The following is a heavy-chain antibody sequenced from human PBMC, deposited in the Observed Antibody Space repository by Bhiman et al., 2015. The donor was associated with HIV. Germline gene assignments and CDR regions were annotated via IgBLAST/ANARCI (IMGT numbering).Heavy chain of an antibody. J-gene: IGHJ4*02. Sequence: EVQLVESGGGLVKPGGSLRLSCTASGFSFSTYTMNWVRQAPGKGLEWVSSISSSSSYIYYADSVKGRFTISRDNAKNSLYLQMNTLRAEDTALYYCAKDRGYSYGSGIDYWGQGTLVTVS. D-gene: IGHD5-18*01. CDR2: ISSSSSYI. V-gene: IGHV3-21*04. CDR1: GFSFSTYT. CDR3: AKDRGYSYGSGIDY.